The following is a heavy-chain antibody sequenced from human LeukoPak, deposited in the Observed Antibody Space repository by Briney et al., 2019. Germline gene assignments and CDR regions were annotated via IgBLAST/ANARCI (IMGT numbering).Heavy chain of an antibody. CDR2: IYHSGST. CDR3: ARDHRNYGDALAAFDI. J-gene: IGHJ3*02. Sequence: SQTLSLTCAVSGGSISSGGYSWSWIRQPPGKGLEWIGYIYHSGSTYYNPSLKSRVTISVDGSKNQFSLKLSSVTAADTAVYYCARDHRNYGDALAAFDIWGQGTMVTVSS. D-gene: IGHD4-17*01. V-gene: IGHV4-30-2*01. CDR1: GGSISSGGYS.